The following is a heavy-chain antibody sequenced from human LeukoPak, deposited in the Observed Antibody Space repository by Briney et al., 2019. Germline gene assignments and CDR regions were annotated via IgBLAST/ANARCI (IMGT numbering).Heavy chain of an antibody. CDR3: ARGIYGAVDYFDY. CDR1: GGSISSYY. D-gene: IGHD4-17*01. J-gene: IGHJ4*02. CDR2: IYYSGST. V-gene: IGHV4-59*01. Sequence: SETLSLTCTVSGGSISSYYWSWIRQPPGKGLEWIGYIYYSGSTNYNPSLKSRVTISVDTSKNQFPLKLSSVTAADTAVYYCARGIYGAVDYFDYWGQGTLVTVSS.